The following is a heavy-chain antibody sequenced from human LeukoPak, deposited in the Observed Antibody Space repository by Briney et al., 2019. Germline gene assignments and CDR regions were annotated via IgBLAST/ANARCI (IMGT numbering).Heavy chain of an antibody. Sequence: PSGTLSLTCAVSGGFISSSNWWSWVLQPPGKGLEWIGEIYHSGSTNYNPSLKSRVTISVDKSKNQFSLKLSSVTATDTAVYYCARVNSSSWEVPRGFDYWGQGTLVTVSP. CDR3: ARVNSSSWEVPRGFDY. V-gene: IGHV4-4*02. J-gene: IGHJ4*02. D-gene: IGHD6-13*01. CDR1: GGFISSSNW. CDR2: IYHSGST.